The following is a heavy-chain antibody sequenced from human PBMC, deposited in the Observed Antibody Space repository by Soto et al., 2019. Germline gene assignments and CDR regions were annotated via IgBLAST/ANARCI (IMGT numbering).Heavy chain of an antibody. CDR2: IIPIFGTA. J-gene: IGHJ6*02. Sequence: QVQLVQSGAEVKKPGSSVKVSCKASGGTFSSYAISWVRQAPGQGLEWMGGIIPIFGTANYAQKFQGRVTINADESTSTAYMELSSLRSEDTAVYYCARADCSSTSCPGRGYYYGMDVWGQGTTVTVSS. D-gene: IGHD2-2*01. CDR3: ARADCSSTSCPGRGYYYGMDV. V-gene: IGHV1-69*01. CDR1: GGTFSSYA.